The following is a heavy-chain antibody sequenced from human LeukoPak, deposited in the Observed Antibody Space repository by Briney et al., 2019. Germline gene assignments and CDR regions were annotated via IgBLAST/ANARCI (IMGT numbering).Heavy chain of an antibody. CDR3: ARLVGQYYYDSSGYYYVGYFDY. Sequence: SETLSLTCTVSGGSISSSSYYWGWIRQPPGKGLEWIGSIYYSGSTYYNPSLKSRVTISVDTSKNQFSLKLSSVTAADTAVYYCARLVGQYYYDSSGYYYVGYFDYWGQGTLVTVSS. J-gene: IGHJ4*02. CDR1: GGSISSSSYY. V-gene: IGHV4-39*01. D-gene: IGHD3-22*01. CDR2: IYYSGST.